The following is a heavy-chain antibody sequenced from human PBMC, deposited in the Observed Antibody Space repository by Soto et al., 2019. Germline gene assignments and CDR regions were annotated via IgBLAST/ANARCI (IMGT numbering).Heavy chain of an antibody. CDR3: ARGRYCSSTSCYTTPNYGMDV. J-gene: IGHJ6*02. V-gene: IGHV1-2*04. Sequence: GASVKVSCKASGYTFTGYYMHWLRQAPGQGLEWMGWINPNSGGTNYAQKFQGWVTMTRDTSISTAYMELSRLRSDDTAVYYCARGRYCSSTSCYTTPNYGMDVWGQGTTVTVSS. CDR1: GYTFTGYY. D-gene: IGHD2-2*02. CDR2: INPNSGGT.